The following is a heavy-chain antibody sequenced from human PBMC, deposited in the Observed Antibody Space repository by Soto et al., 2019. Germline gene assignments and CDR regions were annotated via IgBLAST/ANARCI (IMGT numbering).Heavy chain of an antibody. CDR2: IYYSGST. V-gene: IGHV4-59*08. Sequence: SETLSLTCTVSGGSISSYYWSWIRQPPGKGLEWIGYIYYSGSTNYNPSLKSRVTISVDTSKNQFSLKLSSVTAADTAVYYCARRYGYSFDYWGQGTLVSSPQ. J-gene: IGHJ4*02. D-gene: IGHD1-1*01. CDR3: ARRYGYSFDY. CDR1: GGSISSYY.